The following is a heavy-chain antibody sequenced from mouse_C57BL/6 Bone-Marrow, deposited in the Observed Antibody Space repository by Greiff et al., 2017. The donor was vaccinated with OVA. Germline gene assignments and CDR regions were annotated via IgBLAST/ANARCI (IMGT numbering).Heavy chain of an antibody. CDR1: GFSLTSYG. J-gene: IGHJ3*01. CDR2: IWSGGST. CDR3: AREKDGF. D-gene: IGHD2-3*01. Sequence: QVQLQQSGPGLVQPSQSLSITCTVSGFSLTSYGVHWVRQSPGKGLEWLGVIWSGGSTDYNAAFISRLSISKDNSKSQVFLKMNILQADDTAIYYCAREKDGFWGQGTLVTVSA. V-gene: IGHV2-2*01.